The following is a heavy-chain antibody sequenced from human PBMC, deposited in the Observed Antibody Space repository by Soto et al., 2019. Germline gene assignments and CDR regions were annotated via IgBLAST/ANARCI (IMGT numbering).Heavy chain of an antibody. D-gene: IGHD1-26*01. CDR1: GKSLSGYY. CDR3: ARHHVRGRTIAGAAEF. V-gene: IGHV4-34*01. Sequence: QVQLQQWGAGLLKPSETLSLTCAVYGKSLSGYYWSWIRQPPGKALEWIGEINHSGNTNYNPSLKSRVTISVDTSKNQGSLNLSSVTAADTAMYYCARHHVRGRTIAGAAEFWGQGTLVTVSS. CDR2: INHSGNT. J-gene: IGHJ4*02.